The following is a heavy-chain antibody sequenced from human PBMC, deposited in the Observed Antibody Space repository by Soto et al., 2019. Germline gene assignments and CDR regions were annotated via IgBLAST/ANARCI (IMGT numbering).Heavy chain of an antibody. CDR2: IIPIFGTA. CDR1: GGTFSSYA. D-gene: IGHD6-13*01. CDR3: AREGSIAAAATNNYYYYGMDV. J-gene: IGHJ6*02. V-gene: IGHV1-69*13. Sequence: ASVKVSCKASGGTFSSYAISWVRQAPGQGLEWMGGIIPIFGTANYAQKFQGRVTITADESTSTAYMELSSLRSEDTAVYYCAREGSIAAAATNNYYYYGMDVWGQGTTVTVSS.